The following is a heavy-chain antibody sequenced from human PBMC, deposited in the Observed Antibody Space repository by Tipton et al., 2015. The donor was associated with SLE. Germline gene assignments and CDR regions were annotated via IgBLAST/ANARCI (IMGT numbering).Heavy chain of an antibody. CDR3: ARDYCSSSDYSYYYGLDV. V-gene: IGHV4-34*01. CDR1: GGSTSDTN. D-gene: IGHD6-6*01. Sequence: TLSLTCAVYGGSTSDTNWSWIRQPPGKGLEWIGEIHHIGGTKYSPSLKSRVTISIDTSKNQFSLKLSSVTAADTAVYYCARDYCSSSDYSYYYGLDVWGQGTTVTVSS. CDR2: IHHIGGT. J-gene: IGHJ6*02.